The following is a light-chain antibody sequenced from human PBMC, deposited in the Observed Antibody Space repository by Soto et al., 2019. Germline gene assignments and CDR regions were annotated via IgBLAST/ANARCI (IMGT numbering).Light chain of an antibody. V-gene: IGKV1-9*01. CDR2: AAS. CDR3: QQLKTYPPNA. J-gene: IGKJ5*01. Sequence: DIQLTQSPSSLSASVGDRVTITCRASQGISSSVAWYQQKPGKAPKLLIYAASTLQSGVPSRFRGSGSGTVYTLTLSRLEHEDIATSFCQQLKTYPPNAFGQGTRLEI. CDR1: QGISSS.